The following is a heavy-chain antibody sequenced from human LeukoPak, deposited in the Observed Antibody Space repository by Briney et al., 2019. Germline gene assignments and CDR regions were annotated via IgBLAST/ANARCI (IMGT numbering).Heavy chain of an antibody. D-gene: IGHD3-10*01. V-gene: IGHV4-61*02. CDR1: GGSISSGSYY. Sequence: SETLSLTCTVSGGSISSGSYYWSWIRQPAGTGLEWIGRIYTSGSTNYNPSLKSRVTISVDTSKNQFSLKLNSVTAADTAVYYCARADLKSGRVDIWGQGTMVTVSS. CDR3: ARADLKSGRVDI. CDR2: IYTSGST. J-gene: IGHJ3*02.